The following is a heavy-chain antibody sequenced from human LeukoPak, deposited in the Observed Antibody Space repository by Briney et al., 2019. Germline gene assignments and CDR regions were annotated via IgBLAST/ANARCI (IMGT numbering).Heavy chain of an antibody. CDR3: TRDDFL. CDR2: IRSKAYAGTT. V-gene: IGHV3-49*04. CDR1: GFTFGDYA. D-gene: IGHD3/OR15-3a*01. J-gene: IGHJ6*02. Sequence: GRSLRLSCTASGFTFGDYAMSWVRQAPGKGLEWVGFIRSKAYAGTTEYAASVKGRFTISRDDSKSIAYLQMNSLKTEDTAVYYCTRDDFLCGQGTTVTVSS.